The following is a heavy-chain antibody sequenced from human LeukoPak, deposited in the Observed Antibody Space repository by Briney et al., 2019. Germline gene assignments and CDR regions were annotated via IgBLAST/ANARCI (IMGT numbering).Heavy chain of an antibody. Sequence: SETLSLTCTVSGGSISSGDYYWSWIRQPPGKGLEWIGYIYYSGSTYYNPSLKSRVTISVDTSKNQFSLKLSSVTAADTAVYYCARVQRGMDAFDIWGQGTMVTVSS. D-gene: IGHD7-27*01. J-gene: IGHJ3*02. CDR3: ARVQRGMDAFDI. CDR1: GGSISSGDYY. CDR2: IYYSGST. V-gene: IGHV4-30-4*08.